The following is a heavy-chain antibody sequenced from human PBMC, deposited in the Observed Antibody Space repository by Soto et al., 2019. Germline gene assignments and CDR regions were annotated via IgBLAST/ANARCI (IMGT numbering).Heavy chain of an antibody. J-gene: IGHJ4*02. CDR1: GGSISSSSYY. CDR3: AIAPGYCTNGVCYSASDY. Sequence: KQSQTLSLTCTVSGGSISSSSYYWGWIRQPPGKGLEWIGSIYYSGSTYYNPSLKSRVTISVDTSKNQFSLKLSSVTAADTAVYYCAIAPGYCTNGVCYSASDYWGQGTLVTVSS. CDR2: IYYSGST. D-gene: IGHD2-8*01. V-gene: IGHV4-39*01.